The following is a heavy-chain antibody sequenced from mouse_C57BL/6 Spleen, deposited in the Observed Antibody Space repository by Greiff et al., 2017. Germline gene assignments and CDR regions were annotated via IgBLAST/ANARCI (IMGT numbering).Heavy chain of an antibody. Sequence: QVQLQQPGAELVKPGASVKLSCKASGYTFASYWMHWVKQRPGQGLEWIGMIHPNSGSTNYNEKFKSKATLTVDKSSSTAYMQLSSLTSEDSAVYYCARGGYSNIVRFDYWGQGTTLTVSS. D-gene: IGHD2-5*01. CDR1: GYTFASYW. CDR3: ARGGYSNIVRFDY. V-gene: IGHV1-64*01. CDR2: IHPNSGST. J-gene: IGHJ2*01.